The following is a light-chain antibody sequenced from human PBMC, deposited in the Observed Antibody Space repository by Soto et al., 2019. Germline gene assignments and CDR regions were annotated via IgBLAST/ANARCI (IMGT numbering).Light chain of an antibody. J-gene: IGKJ1*01. CDR2: GAS. CDR3: QHYNSYSET. CDR1: QGIGNA. V-gene: IGKV1-6*01. Sequence: AMQMAQSPSSLSASVGYRFTISCLASQGIGNALGWYQHKPGKPPKVLIYGASNLQSGVPPRFSGSGSGTDFTLTISSLQPDDFATYYCQHYNSYSETFGQGTKVDIK.